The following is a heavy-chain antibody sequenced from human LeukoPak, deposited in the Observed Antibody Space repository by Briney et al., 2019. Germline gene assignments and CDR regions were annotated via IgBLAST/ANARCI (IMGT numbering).Heavy chain of an antibody. CDR1: GFTFSDYY. CDR3: ARAPRTTDFDY. CDR2: ISSSGSTI. V-gene: IGHV3-11*01. D-gene: IGHD4-11*01. Sequence: GGSLRLSCAASGFTFSDYYMSWIRQAPGKGLEWVSYISSSGSTIYYADSVKGRFTISRDNTKNSLYLQMNSLRAEDTAVYYCARAPRTTDFDYWGQGTLVTVSS. J-gene: IGHJ4*02.